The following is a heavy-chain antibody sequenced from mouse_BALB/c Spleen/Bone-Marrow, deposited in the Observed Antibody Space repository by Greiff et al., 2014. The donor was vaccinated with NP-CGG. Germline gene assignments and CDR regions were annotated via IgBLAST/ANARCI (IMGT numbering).Heavy chain of an antibody. Sequence: QVHVKQSGAELVRPGTSVTLSCKASGYTFTDYKMHWVKQTPVHGLEWIGLIDPDTGGTAYNQKFKGKATLTADKSSSTAYMDLRSLTSEDSAVYYGTIVAYWGQGTLVAVSA. V-gene: IGHV1-15*01. CDR2: IDPDTGGT. CDR3: TIVAY. CDR1: GYTFTDYK. J-gene: IGHJ3*01.